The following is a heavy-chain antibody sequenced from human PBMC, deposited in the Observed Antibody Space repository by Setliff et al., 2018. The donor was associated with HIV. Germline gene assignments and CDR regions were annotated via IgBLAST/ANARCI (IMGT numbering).Heavy chain of an antibody. J-gene: IGHJ4*02. CDR1: GGSISSSNW. Sequence: PSETLSLTCAVSGGSISSSNWWSWVRQPPGKGLEWIGEIYHSGSTNYNPSLKSRVIISLDRSKTQFSLKLSSMTAADTAVYYCAGGGTYYNFWSGFDYWGQGTLVTVS. V-gene: IGHV4-4*02. CDR2: IYHSGST. D-gene: IGHD3-3*01. CDR3: AGGGTYYNFWSGFDY.